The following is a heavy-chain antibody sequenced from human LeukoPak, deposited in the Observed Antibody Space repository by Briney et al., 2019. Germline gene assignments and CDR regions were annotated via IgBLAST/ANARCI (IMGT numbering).Heavy chain of an antibody. CDR1: GYTLAELS. J-gene: IGHJ6*02. V-gene: IGHV1-24*01. CDR3: ATVANYPYYYYGMDV. Sequence: ASVTVSCTVSGYTLAELSMHWVRQAPGKGLEWMGGFDPEDGETIYAQKFQGRVTMTEDTSTDTAYMELSSLRSEDTAVYYCATVANYPYYYYGMDVWGQGTTVTVSS. CDR2: FDPEDGET. D-gene: IGHD4/OR15-4a*01.